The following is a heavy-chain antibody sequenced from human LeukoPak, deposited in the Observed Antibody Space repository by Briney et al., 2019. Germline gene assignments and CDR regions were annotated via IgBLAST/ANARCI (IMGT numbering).Heavy chain of an antibody. Sequence: PSETLSLTCTVSGGSISSGGYYWSWIRQHPGKGLEWIGYIYYSGSTTYNPSLKSRVTISVDTSKNQFSLKLSSVTAADMAVYYCARGGSGSGRYFNVDFDCWGQGTLVTVSS. CDR1: GGSISSGGYY. D-gene: IGHD3-10*01. CDR2: IYYSGST. V-gene: IGHV4-61*08. CDR3: ARGGSGSGRYFNVDFDC. J-gene: IGHJ4*02.